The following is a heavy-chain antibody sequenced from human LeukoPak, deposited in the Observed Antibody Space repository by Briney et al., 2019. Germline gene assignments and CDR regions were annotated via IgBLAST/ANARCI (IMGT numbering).Heavy chain of an antibody. V-gene: IGHV6-1*01. CDR3: ARDSSGWFQTGSYFDY. CDR2: TYYRSKWYN. J-gene: IGHJ4*02. D-gene: IGHD6-19*01. Sequence: SQTLSLTCAISGDSVSSNSAAWNWIRQSPSRGLEWLGRTYYRSKWYNDYAVSVKSRITINPDTSKNQFSLQLNSVTPEDTAVYYCARDSSGWFQTGSYFDYWAREPWSPSPQ. CDR1: GDSVSSNSAA.